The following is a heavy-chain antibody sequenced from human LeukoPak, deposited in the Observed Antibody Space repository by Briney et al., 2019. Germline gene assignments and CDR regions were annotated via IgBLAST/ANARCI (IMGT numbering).Heavy chain of an antibody. CDR1: GFTFSSYG. Sequence: GGSLRLSCAASGFTFSSYGMSWVRQAPGKGLEWVSAIVAGGGSTYYADSVKGRFTISRDNSKNTLYLQMNSLRAEDTAVYYCARARTYYYDSSGFDYWGQGTLVTVSS. D-gene: IGHD3-22*01. CDR2: IVAGGGST. CDR3: ARARTYYYDSSGFDY. V-gene: IGHV3-23*01. J-gene: IGHJ4*02.